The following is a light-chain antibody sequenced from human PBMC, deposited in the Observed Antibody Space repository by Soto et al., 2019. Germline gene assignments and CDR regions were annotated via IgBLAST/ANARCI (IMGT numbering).Light chain of an antibody. J-gene: IGKJ5*01. V-gene: IGKV2D-29*02. CDR1: QSLLHITGETF. Sequence: DVVMTQTPLSLSVAPGQPASISCKSSQSLLHITGETFLFWYLQKPGQSPQLLIYEVSTRVSGVPDRFCGSGSGTDFTLEISRVETDDVGIYYCMQSTQLPPTFGQGTRLGIE. CDR3: MQSTQLPPT. CDR2: EVS.